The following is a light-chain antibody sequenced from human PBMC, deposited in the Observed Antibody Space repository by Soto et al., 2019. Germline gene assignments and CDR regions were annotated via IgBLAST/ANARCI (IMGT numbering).Light chain of an antibody. CDR3: QTYDNNSDYV. J-gene: IGLJ1*01. CDR1: SSNIGAGYV. V-gene: IGLV1-40*01. Sequence: SVLTHPPSVSGAPWQRVTISFTGSSSNIGAGYVVHWYQQLPGAAPKLLIFSDNNRPSGVPDRFSGSKSGISASLAITGLQTEDEADYYCQTYDNNSDYVFGTGTKVTVL. CDR2: SDN.